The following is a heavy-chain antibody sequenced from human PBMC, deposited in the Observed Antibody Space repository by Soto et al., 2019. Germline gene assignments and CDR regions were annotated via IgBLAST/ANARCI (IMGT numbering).Heavy chain of an antibody. V-gene: IGHV1-69*06. CDR3: VRDMTRTVVPYFDF. CDR2: IIPISGAA. CDR1: GGTFSNYV. Sequence: SLKFSCKSSGGTFSNYVVNLVRQAPGQGLEWMGRIIPISGAANYAQKFQGRVTITADKSTSTSYMELSSLRSEDTAVYYCVRDMTRTVVPYFDFWGQGTLVTVSS. D-gene: IGHD1-7*01. J-gene: IGHJ4*02.